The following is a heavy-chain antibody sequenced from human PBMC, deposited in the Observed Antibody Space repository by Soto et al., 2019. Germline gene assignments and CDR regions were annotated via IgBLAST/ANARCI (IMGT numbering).Heavy chain of an antibody. CDR2: IYYSGST. J-gene: IGHJ5*02. D-gene: IGHD6-19*01. CDR3: ARSMGGWLLAPRQVLWFDP. CDR1: GGSISSSSYY. Sequence: QLQLQESGPGLVKPSETLSLTCTVSGGSISSSSYYWGWIRQPPGKGLEWIGSIYYSGSTYYNPSLKSRVTISVDTSKNQFSLKLSSVTAADTAVYYCARSMGGWLLAPRQVLWFDPWGQGTLVTVSS. V-gene: IGHV4-39*01.